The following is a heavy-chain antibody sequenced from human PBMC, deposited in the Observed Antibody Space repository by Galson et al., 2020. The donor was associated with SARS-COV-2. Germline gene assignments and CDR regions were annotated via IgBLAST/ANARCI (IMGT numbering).Heavy chain of an antibody. Sequence: SETLSLTCTVSGGSINSGDFSWSWIRQPPGKGLEWMGHIYRSGATYYNPSLRSRVTISTDRSQNQFSLRLTSVTAADTAVYYCAGLYSYDASGYSGYASWGQGSLVTVSS. CDR3: AGLYSYDASGYSGYAS. CDR2: IYRSGAT. D-gene: IGHD3-22*01. CDR1: GGSINSGDFS. V-gene: IGHV4-30-2*01. J-gene: IGHJ5*02.